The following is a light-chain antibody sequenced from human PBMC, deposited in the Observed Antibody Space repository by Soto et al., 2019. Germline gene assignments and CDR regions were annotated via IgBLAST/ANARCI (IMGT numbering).Light chain of an antibody. V-gene: IGLV1-47*01. CDR2: GNN. J-gene: IGLJ1*01. CDR1: SSNTGSNY. CDR3: AAWDDSLSGYV. Sequence: QSVLTQPPSASGTPGQRVTISCSGSSSNTGSNYVYWYQHLPGTAPKLLIYGNNQRPSGVPDRFSGSKSGTSASLAISGLRSEDEADYYCAAWDDSLSGYVFGTGTKLTVL.